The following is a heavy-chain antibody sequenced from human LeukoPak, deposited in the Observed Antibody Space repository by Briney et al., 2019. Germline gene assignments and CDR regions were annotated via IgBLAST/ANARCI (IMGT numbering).Heavy chain of an antibody. Sequence: KPGGSLRLSXAASGFTFSSYSMNWVRQAPGKGLEWVSSISSSSSYIYYADSVKGRFTISRDNAKNSLYLQMNSLRAEDTAVYYCAREIVGVAESGAFDIWGQGTMVTVSS. J-gene: IGHJ3*02. CDR3: AREIVGVAESGAFDI. CDR1: GFTFSSYS. V-gene: IGHV3-21*01. D-gene: IGHD1-26*01. CDR2: ISSSSSYI.